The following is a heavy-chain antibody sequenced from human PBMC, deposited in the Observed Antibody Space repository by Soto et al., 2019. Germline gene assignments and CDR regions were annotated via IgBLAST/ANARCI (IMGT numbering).Heavy chain of an antibody. CDR3: ATQDGLTYDFWSGYTPGWFDP. CDR1: GGSISSSSYY. D-gene: IGHD3-3*01. V-gene: IGHV4-39*01. CDR2: IYYSGST. J-gene: IGHJ5*02. Sequence: SETLSLTCTVSGGSISSSSYYWGWIRQPPGKGLEWIGSIYYSGSTYYNPSLKSRVTISVDTSKNQFSLKLSSVTAADTAVYYCATQDGLTYDFWSGYTPGWFDPWGQGTLVTVSS.